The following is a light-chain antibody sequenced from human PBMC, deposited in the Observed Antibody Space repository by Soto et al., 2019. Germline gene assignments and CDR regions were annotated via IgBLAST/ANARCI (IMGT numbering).Light chain of an antibody. CDR3: QQSYSAPYT. V-gene: IGKV1-39*01. CDR1: QSIGGF. J-gene: IGKJ2*01. CDR2: LAS. Sequence: DIQMTQSPSSLSASVGDRVTITCRASQSIGGFLNWYQQKPGTAPKLLIYLASSFQSGVPSRFSGSGSGTDFTLTVSSLQPEDFATYYCQQSYSAPYTFGQGTKVEIK.